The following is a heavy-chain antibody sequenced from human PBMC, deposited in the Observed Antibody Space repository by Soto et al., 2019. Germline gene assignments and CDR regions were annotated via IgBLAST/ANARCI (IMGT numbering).Heavy chain of an antibody. V-gene: IGHV4-30-2*01. J-gene: IGHJ5*02. D-gene: IGHD2-2*02. CDR1: GGSISSGGYS. CDR2: IYHSGST. CDR3: ARGGTEYCSSTSCYRHNWFDP. Sequence: SETLSLTCAVSGGSISSGGYSWSWIRQPPGKGLEWIGYIYHSGSTYYNPSLKSRVTISVDRSKNQFSLKLSSVTAADTAVYYCARGGTEYCSSTSCYRHNWFDPWGQGTLVTVS.